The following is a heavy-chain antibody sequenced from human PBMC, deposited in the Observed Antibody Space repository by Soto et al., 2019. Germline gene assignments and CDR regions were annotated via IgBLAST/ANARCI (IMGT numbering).Heavy chain of an antibody. J-gene: IGHJ6*02. Sequence: QVQLQQWGAGLLKPSETLSLTCAVYGGSFSGYYWSWIRQPPGKGLEWIGEINHSGSTNYNPSLKSRVTISVDTSKNQFSLKLSSVTAADTAVYYCARGRTYYYGSGSSRPYYYYGMEVWGQGTTVTVSS. V-gene: IGHV4-34*01. D-gene: IGHD3-10*01. CDR2: INHSGST. CDR1: GGSFSGYY. CDR3: ARGRTYYYGSGSSRPYYYYGMEV.